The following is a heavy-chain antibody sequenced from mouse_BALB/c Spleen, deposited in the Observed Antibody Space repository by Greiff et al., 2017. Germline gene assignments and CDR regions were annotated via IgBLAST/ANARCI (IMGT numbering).Heavy chain of an antibody. CDR1: GYAFSSYW. J-gene: IGHJ4*01. CDR2: IYTGDGDT. D-gene: IGHD1-1*01. V-gene: IGHV1-80*01. Sequence: QVQLQQSGAELVRPGSSVKISCKASGYAFSSYWMNWVKQRPGQGLEWIGQIYTGDGDTNYNGKFKGKATLTADKSSSTAYMQLSSLTSEDSAVYFCARDGNSLYYAMDYWGQGTSVTVSS. CDR3: ARDGNSLYYAMDY.